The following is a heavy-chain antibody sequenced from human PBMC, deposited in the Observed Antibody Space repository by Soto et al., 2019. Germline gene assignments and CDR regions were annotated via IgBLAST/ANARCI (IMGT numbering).Heavy chain of an antibody. Sequence: PGESLKISCQGSGYRFTSSWIGWVRQMPGKGLEWLGNVYPSDSDVRYSPSFEGRVTISADNSINTAYLHLLNLKASDTAIYYCTKGATSHFDSWGKGTRVTVSS. CDR2: VYPSDSDV. J-gene: IGHJ4*02. CDR1: GYRFTSSW. D-gene: IGHD3-16*01. V-gene: IGHV5-51*01. CDR3: TKGATSHFDS.